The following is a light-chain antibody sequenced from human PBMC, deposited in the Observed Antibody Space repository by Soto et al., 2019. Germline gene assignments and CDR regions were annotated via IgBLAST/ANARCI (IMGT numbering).Light chain of an antibody. V-gene: IGKV3-20*01. J-gene: IGKJ1*01. Sequence: ELVLTQSPVALSLSSGERATLSCRASQGVSSTLLTWYQQKPGQAPRLLIYGVSSRATGIPDRFSGSGSGTDFTLTISRVEPEDFAVYFCQHYGDSSWTFGQGTKVDIK. CDR1: QGVSSTL. CDR2: GVS. CDR3: QHYGDSSWT.